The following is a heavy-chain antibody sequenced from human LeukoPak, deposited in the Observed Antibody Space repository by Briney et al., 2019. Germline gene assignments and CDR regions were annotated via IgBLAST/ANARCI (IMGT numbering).Heavy chain of an antibody. D-gene: IGHD3-22*01. J-gene: IGHJ4*02. Sequence: ASVKVSCKASGYTFTSYYMHWVRQAPGQGLEWMGWISAYNGNTNYAQKLQGRVTMTTDTSTSTAYMELRSLRSDDTAVYYCARAWGRITMIVDMIDYWGQGTLVTVSS. CDR1: GYTFTSYY. CDR2: ISAYNGNT. CDR3: ARAWGRITMIVDMIDY. V-gene: IGHV1-18*04.